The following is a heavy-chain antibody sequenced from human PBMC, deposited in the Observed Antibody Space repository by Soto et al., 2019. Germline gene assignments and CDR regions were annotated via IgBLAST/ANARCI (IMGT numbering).Heavy chain of an antibody. V-gene: IGHV3-23*01. CDR3: AKLWFGEDSFFDY. CDR1: GFTLSSYA. CDR2: IGGSGTRT. Sequence: EVQLLESGGGLVQPGGSLRLSCAASGFTLSSYAMTWVRQAPGKGLAWVSTIGGSGTRTYYADSVKGRFTISRDNSNHTLYLQMNSLRAEDTAVYYCAKLWFGEDSFFDYGGQGTLVTVSS. J-gene: IGHJ4*02. D-gene: IGHD3-10*01.